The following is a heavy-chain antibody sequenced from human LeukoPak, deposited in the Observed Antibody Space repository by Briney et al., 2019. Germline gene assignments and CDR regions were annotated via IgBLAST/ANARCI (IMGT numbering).Heavy chain of an antibody. D-gene: IGHD2-2*01. CDR1: GFTFSSYA. CDR2: ISGSGGST. Sequence: GGSLRLSCAASGFTFSSYAMSWVRQAPGKGLEWVSAISGSGGSTYYADSVKGRFTISRDNSKNTLYLQMNSLRAEDTAVYYCAKDLGYCSSTSCFLDYWGQGTLVTISS. CDR3: AKDLGYCSSTSCFLDY. J-gene: IGHJ4*02. V-gene: IGHV3-23*01.